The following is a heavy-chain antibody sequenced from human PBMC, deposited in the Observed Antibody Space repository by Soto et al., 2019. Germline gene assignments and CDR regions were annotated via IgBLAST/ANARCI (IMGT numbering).Heavy chain of an antibody. Sequence: QVQLVQSGAEVKKPGSSVKVSCKASGGTFSSYAISWVRQSPGQGLEWMGGIIPIFGTANYAQTFQGRVTITAAESTSTAYMELGRLRSEDTAVYYCAISIVVVTAEYYFDYWGQGTLVTVSS. J-gene: IGHJ4*02. V-gene: IGHV1-69*12. CDR3: AISIVVVTAEYYFDY. CDR1: GGTFSSYA. D-gene: IGHD2-21*02. CDR2: IIPIFGTA.